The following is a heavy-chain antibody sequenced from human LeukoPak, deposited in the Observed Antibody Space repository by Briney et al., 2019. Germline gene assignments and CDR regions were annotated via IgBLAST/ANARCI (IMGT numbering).Heavy chain of an antibody. CDR1: GFTFSSYG. V-gene: IGHV3-30*02. Sequence: GGSLRLSCAASGFTFSSYGMHWVRQAPGKGLEWVAFIRYDGSNKYYADSVKGRFTISRDNSKNTLYLQMNSLRAEDTAVYYCAKRGGRYSGSYFEDYYFDYWGQGTLVTVSS. D-gene: IGHD1-26*01. CDR3: AKRGGRYSGSYFEDYYFDY. J-gene: IGHJ4*02. CDR2: IRYDGSNK.